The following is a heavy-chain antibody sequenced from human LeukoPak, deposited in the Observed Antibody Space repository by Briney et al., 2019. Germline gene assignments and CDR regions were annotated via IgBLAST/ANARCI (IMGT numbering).Heavy chain of an antibody. CDR1: GYTFTGYY. CDR2: INPNSGGT. CDR3: AREATADYGDCPFDY. D-gene: IGHD4-17*01. Sequence: ASVKDSCKASGYTFTGYYMHWVRPAPGPGLEWMGWINPNSGGTNYVQKFQGRVTMTRDTSISTAYMELSRLRSADTAVYYSAREATADYGDCPFDYWGQGSLVTASS. V-gene: IGHV1-2*02. J-gene: IGHJ4*02.